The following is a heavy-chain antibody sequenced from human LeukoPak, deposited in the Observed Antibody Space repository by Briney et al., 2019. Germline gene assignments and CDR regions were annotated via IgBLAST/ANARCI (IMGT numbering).Heavy chain of an antibody. Sequence: SGTLSLTCVVSGGSFTDSYWTWIRQPPGKGLEWIGEINHSGSTNYNPSLKSRVTISVDTSKNQFSLKLSSVTAADTAVYYCARGCFSSYYGSGSYYIDYWGQGTLVTVSS. CDR2: INHSGST. CDR3: ARGCFSSYYGSGSYYIDY. J-gene: IGHJ4*02. D-gene: IGHD3-10*01. CDR1: GGSFTDSY. V-gene: IGHV4-34*01.